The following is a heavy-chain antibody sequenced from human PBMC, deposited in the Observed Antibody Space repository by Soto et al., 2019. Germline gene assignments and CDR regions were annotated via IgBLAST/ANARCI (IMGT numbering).Heavy chain of an antibody. CDR1: GGSISTYY. V-gene: IGHV4-59*01. J-gene: IGHJ4*02. D-gene: IGHD3-10*01. Sequence: PSETLSLTCTVSGGSISTYYWSWIRQPPGKGLEWIGYIYFSGSTSYRPSLERRVTMSLDTSKNQVSLNLTSVTAADTAVYYCARSKRRGGGSIFDSWGQGTPVTVSS. CDR2: IYFSGST. CDR3: ARSKRRGGGSIFDS.